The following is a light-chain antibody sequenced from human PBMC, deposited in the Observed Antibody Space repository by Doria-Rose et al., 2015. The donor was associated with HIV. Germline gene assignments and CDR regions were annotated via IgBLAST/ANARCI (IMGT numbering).Light chain of an antibody. CDR1: QSLLYTSKNY. CDR3: QQYYDTPS. J-gene: IGKJ3*01. CDR2: WAS. Sequence: TQSPESLGMSLGERATLNCKSNQSLLYTSKNYLAWYQQKPGQPPKLLIYWASTRQSVVPARFSGSGSGTDFTRTISSLEAEDVAVYYCQQYYDTPSFGPGTTVDIK. V-gene: IGKV4-1*01.